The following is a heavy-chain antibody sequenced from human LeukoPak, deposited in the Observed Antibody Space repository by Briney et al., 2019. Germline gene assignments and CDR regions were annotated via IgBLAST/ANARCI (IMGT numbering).Heavy chain of an antibody. CDR2: IYPGDSDT. CDR1: GYSFTSYW. CDR3: ARHVDPYSGSYGEFDY. J-gene: IGHJ4*02. D-gene: IGHD1-26*01. Sequence: GESLKISCKGSGYSFTSYWIGWVRQLPGKGLEWMGIIYPGDSDTRYSPSFQGQVTIPADKSISTAYLQWSSLKASDTAMYYCARHVDPYSGSYGEFDYWGQGTLVTVSS. V-gene: IGHV5-51*01.